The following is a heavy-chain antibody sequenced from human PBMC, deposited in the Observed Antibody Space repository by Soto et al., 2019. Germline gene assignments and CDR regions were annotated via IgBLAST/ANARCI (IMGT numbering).Heavy chain of an antibody. CDR3: ASDYYDSSGYTYYGMDV. J-gene: IGHJ6*02. Sequence: QVQLVQSGAEVKKPGSSVKVSCKASGGTFSSYAISWVRQAPGQGLEWMGGIIPIFGTANYAQKFQGRVRITADESTSAAYMELSSLRSEDTAVYYCASDYYDSSGYTYYGMDVWGQGTTVTVSS. D-gene: IGHD3-22*01. CDR1: GGTFSSYA. CDR2: IIPIFGTA. V-gene: IGHV1-69*01.